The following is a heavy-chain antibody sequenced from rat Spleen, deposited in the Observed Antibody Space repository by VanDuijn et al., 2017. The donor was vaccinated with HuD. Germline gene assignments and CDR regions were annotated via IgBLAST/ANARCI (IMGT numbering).Heavy chain of an antibody. CDR1: GFTFSDYA. CDR2: IIYDGSST. Sequence: EVQLVESGGGLVQPGRSLKLSCAASGFTFSDYAMAWVRQAPKKGLEWVATIIYDGSSTYYRDSVKGRFTISRDNAKSTLYLQMDSLRSEDTATYYCARGDSSYIYDWFAYWGQGTLVTVSS. V-gene: IGHV5-17*01. J-gene: IGHJ3*01. CDR3: ARGDSSYIYDWFAY. D-gene: IGHD1-2*01.